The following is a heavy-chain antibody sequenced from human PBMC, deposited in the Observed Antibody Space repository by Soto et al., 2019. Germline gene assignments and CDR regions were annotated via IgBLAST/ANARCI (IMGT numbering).Heavy chain of an antibody. J-gene: IGHJ5*02. CDR2: IYPADSDT. CDR3: ARLMVVAAPAGWFDP. Sequence: PGESLKISCKGSGYSFTNDWIVWVRQMPGQGLEWMGVIYPADSDTIYSPSFEGQVTISADKSISTAYLQWSSLKASDTAMYYCARLMVVAAPAGWFDPWGQGTLVTVSS. CDR1: GYSFTNDW. V-gene: IGHV5-51*01. D-gene: IGHD2-15*01.